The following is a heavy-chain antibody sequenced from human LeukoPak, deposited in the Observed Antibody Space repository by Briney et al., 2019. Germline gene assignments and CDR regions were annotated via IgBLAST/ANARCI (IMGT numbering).Heavy chain of an antibody. CDR1: GGSISSGGYY. V-gene: IGHV3-53*01. CDR2: IYSGGST. J-gene: IGHJ4*02. D-gene: IGHD1-14*01. Sequence: LSLTCTVSGGSISSGGYYWSWVRQAPGKGLEWVSIIYSGGSTYYADSVKGRFTISRDNSKNTLYLQMNSLRAEDTAVYYCARGNPGGEFYWGQGTLVTVSS. CDR3: ARGNPGGEFY.